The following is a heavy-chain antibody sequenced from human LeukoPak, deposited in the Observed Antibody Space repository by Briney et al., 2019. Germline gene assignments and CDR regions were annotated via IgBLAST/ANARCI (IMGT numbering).Heavy chain of an antibody. CDR3: TRDSRLLWFGELFYFDY. CDR2: IRSKAYGGTT. CDR1: GFTFSSYS. D-gene: IGHD3-10*01. V-gene: IGHV3-49*04. Sequence: PGGSLRLSCAASGFTFSSYSMNWVRQAPGKGLEWVGFIRSKAYGGTTEYAASVKGRFTISRDDSKSIAYLQMNSLKTEDTAVYYCTRDSRLLWFGELFYFDYWGQGTLVTVSS. J-gene: IGHJ4*02.